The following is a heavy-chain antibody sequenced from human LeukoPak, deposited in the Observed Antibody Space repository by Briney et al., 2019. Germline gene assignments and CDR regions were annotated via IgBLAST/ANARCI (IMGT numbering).Heavy chain of an antibody. Sequence: PSETLSLTCAVYGGSFSGYYWSWIRQPPGKGLECIGYVYYSGGTNYNPSLKSRVTISVDTSKNQFSLKLTSVTAADTAVYYCARSAGAWDVYDIWGLGTMVTVSS. CDR3: ARSAGAWDVYDI. V-gene: IGHV4-59*12. J-gene: IGHJ3*02. CDR2: VYYSGGT. CDR1: GGSFSGYY.